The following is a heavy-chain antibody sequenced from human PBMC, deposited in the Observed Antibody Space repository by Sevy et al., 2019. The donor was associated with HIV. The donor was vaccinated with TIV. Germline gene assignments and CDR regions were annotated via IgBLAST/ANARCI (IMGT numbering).Heavy chain of an antibody. CDR3: ASSYYASSGYSPLYYYGMDV. CDR1: GGTFSNYA. CDR2: FIPMFDTA. J-gene: IGHJ6*02. D-gene: IGHD3-22*01. V-gene: IGHV1-69*13. Sequence: ASVKVSCKASGGTFSNYAISWVRQAPGQGLEWMGGFIPMFDTANSAQKFQGRVTLTADGSTSADFMELSSLRSEDTAVYYCASSYYASSGYSPLYYYGMDVWGQGTTVTVSS.